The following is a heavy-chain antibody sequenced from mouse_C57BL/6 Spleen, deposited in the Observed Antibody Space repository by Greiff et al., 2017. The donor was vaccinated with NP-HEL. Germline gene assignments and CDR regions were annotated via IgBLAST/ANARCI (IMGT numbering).Heavy chain of an antibody. Sequence: EVQVVESGGGLVKPGGSLKLSCAASGFTFSDYGMHWVRQAPEKGLEWVAYISSGSSTIYYAATVKGRFTISRDNAKNTLFLQMTSLRSEDTAMYYCARHYYGSSYDYAMDYWGQGTSVTVSS. J-gene: IGHJ4*01. CDR1: GFTFSDYG. CDR3: ARHYYGSSYDYAMDY. V-gene: IGHV5-17*01. CDR2: ISSGSSTI. D-gene: IGHD1-1*01.